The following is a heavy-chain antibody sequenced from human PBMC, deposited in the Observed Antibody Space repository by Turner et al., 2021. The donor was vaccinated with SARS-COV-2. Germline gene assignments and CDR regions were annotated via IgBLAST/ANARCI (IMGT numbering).Heavy chain of an antibody. J-gene: IGHJ4*02. V-gene: IGHV3-30*18. CDR2: IPYDGSNK. D-gene: IGHD1-20*01. CDR3: AKEGTFGVITGIDY. CDR1: GFTFSSYG. Sequence: VPLVESGGGVVQPGGSLRLSCAASGFTFSSYGMHWVRQAPGKGLEWVAVIPYDGSNKYYADSVKGRFTISRDNSKNTLYLQMNSLRAEDTAVYYCAKEGTFGVITGIDYWGQGTLVTVSS.